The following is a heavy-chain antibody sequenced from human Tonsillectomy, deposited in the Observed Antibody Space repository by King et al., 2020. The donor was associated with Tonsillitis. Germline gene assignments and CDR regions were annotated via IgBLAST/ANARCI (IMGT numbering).Heavy chain of an antibody. Sequence: QLVQSGGGVVQPGRSLRLSCAASGFTFSSYAMHWVRQAPGKGLEWVAVISYDGSNKYYADSVKGRFTISRDNSKNPLYLQMNSLRAEDTAVYYCARDHYTAMVKYYFDYWGQGTLVTVSS. CDR1: GFTFSSYA. D-gene: IGHD5-18*01. V-gene: IGHV3-30*04. CDR2: ISYDGSNK. CDR3: ARDHYTAMVKYYFDY. J-gene: IGHJ4*02.